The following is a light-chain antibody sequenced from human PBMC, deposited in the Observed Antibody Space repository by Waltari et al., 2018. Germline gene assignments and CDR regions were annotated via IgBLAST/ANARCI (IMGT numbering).Light chain of an antibody. CDR3: QSYDSSLYV. Sequence: QSVLTQPPSVSGAPGQTVTISCTGTSSNIGARHDVEWYKQLPGTAPKRLMYANNNRPSAVPDRCPGSKSGASASLAITGLQAEDEAEYYCQSYDSSLYVFVTGTKVTVL. V-gene: IGLV1-40*01. CDR2: ANN. J-gene: IGLJ1*01. CDR1: SSNIGARHD.